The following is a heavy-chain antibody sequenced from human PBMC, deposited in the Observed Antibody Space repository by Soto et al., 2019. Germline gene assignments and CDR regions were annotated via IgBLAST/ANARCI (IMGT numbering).Heavy chain of an antibody. CDR3: AREGRGKKAGYNGLVSLGY. CDR1: GTRFSNYV. Sequence: QVQLVQSGAEVKTPGSSLKVSCTVSGTRFSNYVISWVRQAPGQGLEWLGRIIPIFNTTQYPQKLQGRVTIPAAKSTNTASLELSSLRFDDTAVYYCAREGRGKKAGYNGLVSLGYWGQGTPVTVSS. V-gene: IGHV1-69*06. CDR2: IIPIFNTT. J-gene: IGHJ4*02. D-gene: IGHD2-2*02.